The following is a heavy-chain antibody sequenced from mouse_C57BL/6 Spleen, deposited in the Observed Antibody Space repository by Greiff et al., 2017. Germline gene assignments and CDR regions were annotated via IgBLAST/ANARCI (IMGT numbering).Heavy chain of an antibody. CDR3: ARSSGNYDAMDY. CDR1: GYAFSSYW. J-gene: IGHJ4*01. V-gene: IGHV1-80*01. D-gene: IGHD1-3*01. CDR2: LYPGDGDT. Sequence: VQLQQSGAELVKPGASVKISCKASGYAFSSYWMNWVKQRPGKGLEWIGQLYPGDGDTNYNGKFKGKATLTADKSSSTAYMQLSSLTSEDSAVYFCARSSGNYDAMDYWGQGTSVTVSS.